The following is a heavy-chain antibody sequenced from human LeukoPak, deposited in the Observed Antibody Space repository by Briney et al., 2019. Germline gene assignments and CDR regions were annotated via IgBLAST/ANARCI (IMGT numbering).Heavy chain of an antibody. V-gene: IGHV3-66*01. CDR2: IYADGTT. J-gene: IGHJ4*02. CDR1: GFRVSSNF. CDR3: ARDSFNTY. D-gene: IGHD3-16*02. Sequence: GGSLRLSCAASGFRVSSNFMNWVRQAQGKGLEWVSIIYADGTTYYADSVRGRFTISRDDSKNTMYLQMNSLRVEDTGIYYCARDSFNTYWGQGTLVTVSS.